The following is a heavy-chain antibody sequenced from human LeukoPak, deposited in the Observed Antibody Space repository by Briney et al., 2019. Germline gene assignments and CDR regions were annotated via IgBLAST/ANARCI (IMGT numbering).Heavy chain of an antibody. CDR1: GGTFSSYA. V-gene: IGHV1-69*01. CDR2: IIPIFGTA. CDR3: ARDSPRSHCSSTSCYNWLDP. D-gene: IGHD2-2*01. Sequence: SVKVSCKASGGTFSSYAISWVRQAPGQGLEWMGGIIPIFGTANYAQKFQGRVTITADESTSTAYMELSSLRSEDTAVYYCARDSPRSHCSSTSCYNWLDPWGQGTLVTVSS. J-gene: IGHJ5*02.